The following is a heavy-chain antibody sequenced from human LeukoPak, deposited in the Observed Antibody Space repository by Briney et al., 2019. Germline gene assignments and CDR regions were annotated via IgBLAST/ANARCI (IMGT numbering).Heavy chain of an antibody. Sequence: ASVKVSCKASRYTFTSYDINWVRQATGQGLEWMGWMNPNSGNTGYTQKFQGRVTMTRNTSISTAYMELSSLRSEDTAVYYCARKNYGSNRWFDPWGQGTLVTVSS. D-gene: IGHD4/OR15-4a*01. V-gene: IGHV1-8*01. CDR1: RYTFTSYD. CDR2: MNPNSGNT. CDR3: ARKNYGSNRWFDP. J-gene: IGHJ5*02.